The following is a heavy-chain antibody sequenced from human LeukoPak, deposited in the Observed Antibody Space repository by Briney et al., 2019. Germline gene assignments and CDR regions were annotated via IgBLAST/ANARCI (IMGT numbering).Heavy chain of an antibody. CDR1: GYTFTGCY. D-gene: IGHD2/OR15-2a*01. J-gene: IGHJ4*02. Sequence: ASVKVSCKASGYTFTGCYMHWVRQAPGQGLEWMGWINPNSGGTNYAQKFQGMITTTRDTSISTAYMELSRLRSDDTAVYYCARDVIPYTFDYWGQGTLVTVSP. CDR3: ARDVIPYTFDY. V-gene: IGHV1-2*02. CDR2: INPNSGGT.